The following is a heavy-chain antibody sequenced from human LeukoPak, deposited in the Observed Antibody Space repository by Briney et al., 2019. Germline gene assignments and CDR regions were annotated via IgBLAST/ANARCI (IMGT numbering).Heavy chain of an antibody. J-gene: IGHJ4*02. CDR2: ISYDGSNK. CDR3: AKWAYGSGTHDY. D-gene: IGHD3-10*01. CDR1: GFTFSSYG. V-gene: IGHV3-30*18. Sequence: PGGSLRLSCAASGFTFSSYGMHRVRQAPGKGLEWVAVISYDGSNKYYADSVKGRFTISRDNSKNTLYLQMNSLRAEDTAVYYCAKWAYGSGTHDYWGQGTLVTVSS.